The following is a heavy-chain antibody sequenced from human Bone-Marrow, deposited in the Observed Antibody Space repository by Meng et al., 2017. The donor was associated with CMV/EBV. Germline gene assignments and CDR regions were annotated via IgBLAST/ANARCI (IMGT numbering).Heavy chain of an antibody. CDR1: GFTFSSYS. D-gene: IGHD2-2*01. Sequence: GESLKISCAASGFTFSSYSMNWVRQAPGKGLEWVSSISSSSSYIYYADSVKGRFTISRDNAKNSLYLQMNSLRAEDTAVYYCARDGIVVVPAAMLFGDAFDIWGQGTMVTV. J-gene: IGHJ3*02. CDR3: ARDGIVVVPAAMLFGDAFDI. CDR2: ISSSSSYI. V-gene: IGHV3-21*01.